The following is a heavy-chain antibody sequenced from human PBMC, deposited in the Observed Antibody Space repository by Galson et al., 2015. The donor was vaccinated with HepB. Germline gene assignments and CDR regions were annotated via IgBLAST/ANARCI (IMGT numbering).Heavy chain of an antibody. D-gene: IGHD5-24*01. CDR3: ARLWQWDSYNYYLLH. V-gene: IGHV5-51*03. CDR2: IYPGDSDT. J-gene: IGHJ4*02. Sequence: QSGAEVKKPGESLKISCKGSGYSFTSYWIGWVRQMPGKGLEWMGIIYPGDSDTRYSPSFQGQVAISADKSISTAYLQWSSLKASATAMYCCARLWQWDSYNYYLLHWGQGTLVTVSS. CDR1: GYSFTSYW.